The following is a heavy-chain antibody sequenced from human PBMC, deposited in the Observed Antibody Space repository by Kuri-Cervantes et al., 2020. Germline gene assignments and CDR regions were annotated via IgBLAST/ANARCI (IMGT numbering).Heavy chain of an antibody. V-gene: IGHV4-59*08. CDR2: IYYSGST. Sequence: SETLSLTCTVSCGSISSYYWSWIRQPPGKGLEWIGYIYYSGSTYYNPSLKSRVTISVDTSKNQFSLKLSSVTAADTAVYYCASLGIAVAGTSVWGQGTLVTVSS. J-gene: IGHJ4*02. CDR3: ASLGIAVAGTSV. CDR1: CGSISSYY. D-gene: IGHD6-19*01.